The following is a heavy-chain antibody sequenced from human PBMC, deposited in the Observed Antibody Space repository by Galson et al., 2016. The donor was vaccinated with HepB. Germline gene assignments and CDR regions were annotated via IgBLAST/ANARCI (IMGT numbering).Heavy chain of an antibody. D-gene: IGHD6-19*01. CDR3: ARMVPLYSGGWYVRGDGWFDP. CDR1: GFTFSSFE. J-gene: IGHJ5*02. CDR2: ISGSADSR. V-gene: IGHV3-48*03. Sequence: SLRLSCAASGFTFSSFEMNWVRQAPGKGLEWVSYISGSADSRRYADSVKGRFTISRDNSKNSLYLQMNNLRAEDTAVYYCARMVPLYSGGWYVRGDGWFDPWGKGT.